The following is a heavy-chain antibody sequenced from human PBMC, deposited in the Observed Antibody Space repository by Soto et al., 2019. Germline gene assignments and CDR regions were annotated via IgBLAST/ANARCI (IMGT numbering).Heavy chain of an antibody. CDR2: IYQSGST. V-gene: IGHV4-30-2*06. Sequence: QLQLRESGAGLVKPSETLSLTCTVSGGSISSGAYSWTWIRQSPGKGLEWLGFIYQSGSTYYSPSLNSRVSISIDKTKNQLSLNLSSVTAADTAVYYCARDNSGCSNSDCYLSGWFDPWGQGTLVTVSS. CDR3: ARDNSGCSNSDCYLSGWFDP. D-gene: IGHD2-2*01. J-gene: IGHJ5*02. CDR1: GGSISSGAYS.